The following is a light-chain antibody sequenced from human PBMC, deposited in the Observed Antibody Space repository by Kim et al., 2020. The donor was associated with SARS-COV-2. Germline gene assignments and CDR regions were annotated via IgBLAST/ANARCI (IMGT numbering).Light chain of an antibody. CDR1: QDIGND. CDR2: GAS. V-gene: IGKV1-17*01. CDR3: LQHRTYPIT. Sequence: ASVGDRVTITCRASQDIGNDLGWYQQNPGRAPKRLIYGASNLQSGFPSMFSGSGSETEFTLTINSLQPEDCATYFCLQHRTYPITFGQGTRLEIK. J-gene: IGKJ5*01.